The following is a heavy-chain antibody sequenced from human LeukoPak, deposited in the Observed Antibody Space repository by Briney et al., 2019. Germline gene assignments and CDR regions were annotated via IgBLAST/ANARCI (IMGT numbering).Heavy chain of an antibody. J-gene: IGHJ6*02. Sequence: GGSLRLSCAASGFTFSSYSMNWVRQAPGKGLEWVSSISSSSSYIYYADSVKGRFTISRDNAKNSLYLQMNSLRAEDTAVYYCARDSDFRSGYLNYYYYYGMDVWGQGTTVTVSS. CDR1: GFTFSSYS. D-gene: IGHD3-3*01. V-gene: IGHV3-21*01. CDR3: ARDSDFRSGYLNYYYYYGMDV. CDR2: ISSSSSYI.